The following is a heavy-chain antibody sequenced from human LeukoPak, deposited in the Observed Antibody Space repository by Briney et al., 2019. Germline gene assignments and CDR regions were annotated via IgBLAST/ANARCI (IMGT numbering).Heavy chain of an antibody. CDR3: ARVRSYYDFWSGYYEDGMDV. CDR1: GYTFTGYY. J-gene: IGHJ6*02. D-gene: IGHD3-3*01. V-gene: IGHV1-2*02. Sequence: ASVKVSCKASGYTFTGYYMHWVRQAPGQGLEWMGWINPNSGGTNYAQKFQGRVTMTRDTSIRTAYMELSRLRSDDTAVYYCARVRSYYDFWSGYYEDGMDVWGQGTTVTVSS. CDR2: INPNSGGT.